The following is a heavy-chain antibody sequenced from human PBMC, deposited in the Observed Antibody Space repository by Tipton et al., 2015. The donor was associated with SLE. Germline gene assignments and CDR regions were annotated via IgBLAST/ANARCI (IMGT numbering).Heavy chain of an antibody. Sequence: TLSLTCDVNGRSFSGYYWSWIRQSPGKGLEWIGEVNHLGTIYYNASLKSRVTISIDTSKSHFSLKLTSVTAADTAVYYCARMEGMITYGGIAGLWGQGTVVTVSS. CDR1: GRSFSGYY. D-gene: IGHD3-16*01. J-gene: IGHJ4*02. CDR2: VNHLGTI. CDR3: ARMEGMITYGGIAGL. V-gene: IGHV4-34*01.